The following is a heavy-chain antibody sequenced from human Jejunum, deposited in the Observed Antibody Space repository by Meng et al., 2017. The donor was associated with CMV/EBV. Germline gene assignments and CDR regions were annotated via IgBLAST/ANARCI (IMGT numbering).Heavy chain of an antibody. CDR3: AREECRNGQCYIDY. CDR2: IKKKNERR. Sequence: ERKENGQGQERKGRIKKKNERRKKKKKIKGREKNTSETTNSTASLEMASLKSDDTAVYYCAREECRNGQCYIDYWGQGTLVTVSS. J-gene: IGHJ4*02. D-gene: IGHD2-8*01. V-gene: IGHV1-2*01.